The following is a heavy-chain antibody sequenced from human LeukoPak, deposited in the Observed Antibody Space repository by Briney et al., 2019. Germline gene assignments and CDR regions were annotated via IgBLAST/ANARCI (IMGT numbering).Heavy chain of an antibody. CDR2: INHSGST. V-gene: IGHV4-34*01. CDR1: GGSFSGYY. D-gene: IGHD3-10*01. J-gene: IGHJ3*02. CDR3: ARILLWFGERDAFDI. Sequence: PSETLSLTCAVYGGSFSGYYWSWIRQPPGKGLEWIGEINHSGSTNYNPSLKSRATISVDTSKNQFSLKLSSVTAADTAVYYCARILLWFGERDAFDIWGQGTMVTVSS.